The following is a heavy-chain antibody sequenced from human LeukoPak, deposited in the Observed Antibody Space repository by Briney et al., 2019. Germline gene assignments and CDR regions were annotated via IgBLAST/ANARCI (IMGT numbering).Heavy chain of an antibody. CDR2: IYYSGST. J-gene: IGHJ3*02. D-gene: IGHD5-24*01. V-gene: IGHV4-39*07. CDR1: GVSISSSSYY. Sequence: SETLSLTCTVSGVSISSSSYYWGWIRQPPGKGLEWIVSIYYSGSTYYNPSLKSRVTISVDRSKNQFSLKLSSVTAADTAVYYCARGARDGYTNRAFDIWGQGTMVTVSS. CDR3: ARGARDGYTNRAFDI.